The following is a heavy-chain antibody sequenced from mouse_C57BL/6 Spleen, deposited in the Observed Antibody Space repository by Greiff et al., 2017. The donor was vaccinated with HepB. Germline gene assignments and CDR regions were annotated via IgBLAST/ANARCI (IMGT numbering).Heavy chain of an antibody. D-gene: IGHD1-1*01. CDR2: INPNNGGT. Sequence: EVQLQQSGPELVKPGASVKMSCKASGYTFTDYNMHWVKQSHGKSLEWIGYINPNNGGTSYNQKFKGKSTLTVNKSSSTAYMELRSRTSEDSAGYYSAGATVVANYAMDYWGQGTSVTVSS. V-gene: IGHV1-22*01. CDR1: GYTFTDYN. CDR3: AGATVVANYAMDY. J-gene: IGHJ4*01.